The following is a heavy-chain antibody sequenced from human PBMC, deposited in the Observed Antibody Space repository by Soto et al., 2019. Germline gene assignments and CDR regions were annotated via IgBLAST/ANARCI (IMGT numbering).Heavy chain of an antibody. D-gene: IGHD2-15*01. CDR2: IYPGDSDT. Sequence: GESLKISCKGSGYSFTSYWIGWVRQMPGKGLEWMGIIYPGDSDTRYSPSFQGQVTISADKSISTAYLQWSSLKASDTAMYYCARQYCSGGSCYDAFDIWGQGTMVT. CDR1: GYSFTSYW. CDR3: ARQYCSGGSCYDAFDI. V-gene: IGHV5-51*01. J-gene: IGHJ3*02.